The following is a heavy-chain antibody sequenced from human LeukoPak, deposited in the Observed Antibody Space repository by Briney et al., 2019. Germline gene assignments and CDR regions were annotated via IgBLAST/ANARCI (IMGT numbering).Heavy chain of an antibody. Sequence: SETLSLTGTVSGGSISSYYWSWIRQPPGKGLEWIGYIYYSGSTNYNPSLKSRVTISVDTSKNQFSLKLSSVTAADTAVYYCASGTVQLEAGGWFDPWGQGTLVTVSS. CDR1: GGSISSYY. J-gene: IGHJ5*02. V-gene: IGHV4-59*01. CDR3: ASGTVQLEAGGWFDP. CDR2: IYYSGST. D-gene: IGHD1-1*01.